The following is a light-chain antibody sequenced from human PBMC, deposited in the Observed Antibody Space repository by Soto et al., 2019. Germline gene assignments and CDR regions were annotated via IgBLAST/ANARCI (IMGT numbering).Light chain of an antibody. Sequence: DIQMSQSPSTLSASMEDRVTITCRASQSIRSWLAWYQQKPGKAPKLLIYDAYSLESGVPSRFSGRRSGTEFTLTIAGLQPEDFATYYCQQYESYSPLTFGGGTNVDIK. V-gene: IGKV1-5*01. CDR1: QSIRSW. J-gene: IGKJ4*01. CDR2: DAY. CDR3: QQYESYSPLT.